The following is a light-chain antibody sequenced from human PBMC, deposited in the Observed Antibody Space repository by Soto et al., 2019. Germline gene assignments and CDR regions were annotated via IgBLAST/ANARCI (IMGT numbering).Light chain of an antibody. Sequence: QSVLTQPASVSGSPGQSITISCTGTSSDVGNYIYVSWFQHHPGKAPKLMIYEVSNRPSGVSNRFSASKSGNTASLTISGLQAEDEADYYCSSYTSNNNPFVFGTVKKVTV. J-gene: IGLJ1*01. CDR3: SSYTSNNNPFV. CDR2: EVS. CDR1: SSDVGNYIY. V-gene: IGLV2-14*01.